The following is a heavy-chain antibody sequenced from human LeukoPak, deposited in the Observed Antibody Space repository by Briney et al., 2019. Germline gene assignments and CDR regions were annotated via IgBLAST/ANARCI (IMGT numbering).Heavy chain of an antibody. CDR1: GFTFDDYA. V-gene: IGHV3-9*01. D-gene: IGHD6-13*01. CDR3: ASWAGTATGFSGPFDY. CDR2: ISWNSGSI. Sequence: GGSLRLSCAASGFTFDDYAMHWVRQAPGKGLEWVSGISWNSGSIGYADSVKGRFTISRDNAKNSLYLQMNSLRAEDTAVYYCASWAGTATGFSGPFDYWGQGTLVTVSS. J-gene: IGHJ4*02.